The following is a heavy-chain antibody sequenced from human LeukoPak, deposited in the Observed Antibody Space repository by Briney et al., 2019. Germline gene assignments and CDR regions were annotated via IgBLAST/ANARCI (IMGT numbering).Heavy chain of an antibody. CDR1: GGSFSGYY. J-gene: IGHJ4*02. CDR3: ARARGGY. D-gene: IGHD3-16*01. Sequence: SETLSLTCVVYGGSFSGYYWSWIRQPPGKGLEWIGEINHSGSTNYNPSLKSRDTISVDTSKNQFSLKLSSVTAADTAVYYCARARGGYWGQGTLVTVSS. V-gene: IGHV4-34*01. CDR2: INHSGST.